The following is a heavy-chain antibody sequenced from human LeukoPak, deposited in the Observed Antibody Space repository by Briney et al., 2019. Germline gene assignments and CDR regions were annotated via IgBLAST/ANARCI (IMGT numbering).Heavy chain of an antibody. Sequence: AGGSLRLSCAASGFTFSSYWMGWVRQAPGKGLEWVANIKQDEIEKYFVDSVKGRFTLSRDNAKNSLYLQMNSLRAEDTAVYYCARGYCSGSSCYSGFYFDYWGQGALVTVSS. CDR1: GFTFSSYW. CDR3: ARGYCSGSSCYSGFYFDY. J-gene: IGHJ4*02. D-gene: IGHD2-15*01. V-gene: IGHV3-7*01. CDR2: IKQDEIEK.